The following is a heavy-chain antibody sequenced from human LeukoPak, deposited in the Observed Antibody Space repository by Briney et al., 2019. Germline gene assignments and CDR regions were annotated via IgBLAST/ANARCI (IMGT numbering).Heavy chain of an antibody. CDR1: GFTFSRHG. CDR3: AKDVVGQQWLEDY. J-gene: IGHJ4*02. Sequence: PGGSLRLSCAASGFTFSRHGMHWVRQAPGKGLEWVAFINSDGSDKLYGDSVKGRFTISRDNSKNTLSLQMNSLRPEDTALYYCAKDVVGQQWLEDYWGQGTLVTVSP. V-gene: IGHV3-30*02. D-gene: IGHD6-19*01. CDR2: INSDGSDK.